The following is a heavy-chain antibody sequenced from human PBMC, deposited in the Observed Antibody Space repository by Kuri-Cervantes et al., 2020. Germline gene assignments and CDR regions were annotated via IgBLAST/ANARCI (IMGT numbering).Heavy chain of an antibody. D-gene: IGHD3-9*01. CDR1: GYTFTSYY. V-gene: IGHV1-46*01. CDR3: ARFSDDYDILTVDY. Sequence: GGSLRLSCKASGYTFTSYYMHWVRQAPGQGLEWMGIINPSGGSTSYAQKFQGRVTMTRDTSTSTVYMELSSLRSEDTAVYYCARFSDDYDILTVDYWGQGTLVTVSS. J-gene: IGHJ4*02. CDR2: INPSGGST.